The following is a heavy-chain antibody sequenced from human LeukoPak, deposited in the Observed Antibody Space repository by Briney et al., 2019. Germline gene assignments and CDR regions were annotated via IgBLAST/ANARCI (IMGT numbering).Heavy chain of an antibody. CDR2: INHSGST. V-gene: IGHV4-34*01. D-gene: IGHD3-9*01. Sequence: KPSETLSLTCAVYGGSFSGYYWSWIRQPPGKGLEWIGEINHSGSTNYNPSLKSRVSISVDTSKNQFSLKLSSVTAADTAVYYCARQYIDILTGYYRGELYWFFDLWGRGTLVTVSS. CDR1: GGSFSGYY. CDR3: ARQYIDILTGYYRGELYWFFDL. J-gene: IGHJ2*01.